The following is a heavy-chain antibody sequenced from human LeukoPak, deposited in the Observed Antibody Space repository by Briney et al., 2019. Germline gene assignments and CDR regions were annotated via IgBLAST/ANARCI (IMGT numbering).Heavy chain of an antibody. V-gene: IGHV3-7*01. D-gene: IGHD2-2*01. CDR3: ATSSDAPGNY. CDR1: GFSFSNSW. J-gene: IGHJ4*02. Sequence: GSLILSCAASGFSFSNSWMSWVRQAPGKGLEWVANIRQDGSLKYYVGSVKGRFTISRDSAENSLYLQMNSLRAEDTAVYYCATSSDAPGNYWGQGTLVTVSS. CDR2: IRQDGSLK.